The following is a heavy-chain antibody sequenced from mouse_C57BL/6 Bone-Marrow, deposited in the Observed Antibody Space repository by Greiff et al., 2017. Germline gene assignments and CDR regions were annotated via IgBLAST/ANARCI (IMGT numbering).Heavy chain of an antibody. Sequence: QVQLQQPGAELVRPGTSVKLSCKASGYTFTSYWMHWVKQRPGQGLEWIGVIDPSDSYTNYNQKFKGKATLTVDPSSSTAYMQLSSLTSEDSAVYYCARGVGYGSSYGYWGQGTTLTVSS. CDR3: ARGVGYGSSYGY. J-gene: IGHJ2*01. CDR1: GYTFTSYW. V-gene: IGHV1-59*01. CDR2: IDPSDSYT. D-gene: IGHD1-1*01.